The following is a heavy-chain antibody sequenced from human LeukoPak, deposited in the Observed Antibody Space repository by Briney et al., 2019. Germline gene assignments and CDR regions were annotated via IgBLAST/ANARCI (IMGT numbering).Heavy chain of an antibody. CDR2: ITPVFGTA. CDR1: GGTFSSYA. J-gene: IGHJ3*02. Sequence: SVKVSCKASGGTFSSYAISWVRQAPGQGLEWMGGITPVFGTANYAQKFQGRVTITADESTSTAYMELSSLRSEDTAVYYCARDRVVGLGIDNAFDIWGHGTMVTVSS. V-gene: IGHV1-69*13. CDR3: ARDRVVGLGIDNAFDI. D-gene: IGHD2-15*01.